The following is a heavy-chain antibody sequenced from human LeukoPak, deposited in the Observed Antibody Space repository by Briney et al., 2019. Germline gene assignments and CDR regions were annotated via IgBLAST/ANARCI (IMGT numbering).Heavy chain of an antibody. CDR1: GFTFGNYA. V-gene: IGHV3-23*01. D-gene: IGHD2-2*01. J-gene: IGHJ6*02. Sequence: GGSLRLSCAASGFTFGNYAMNWVRQAPGKGLEWVSVISGSGGTTFYADSVKGRFTISRDNSKNTLYLEVNRLRAEDTAVYYCARDRLGGSCCTFYSMYVWGQGTTVTVSS. CDR3: ARDRLGGSCCTFYSMYV. CDR2: ISGSGGTT.